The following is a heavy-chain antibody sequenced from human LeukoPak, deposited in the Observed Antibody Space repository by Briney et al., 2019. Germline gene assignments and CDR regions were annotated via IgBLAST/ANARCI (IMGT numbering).Heavy chain of an antibody. CDR2: ISSSGSTI. V-gene: IGHV3-11*04. CDR3: ARDVWSGGALDY. J-gene: IGHJ4*02. CDR1: GFTFSNAW. Sequence: GGSLRLSCAASGFTFSNAWMSWVRQAPGKGLEWVSYISSSGSTIYYADSVKGRFTISRDNAKNSLYLQMNSLRAEDTAVYYCARDVWSGGALDYWGQGTLVTVSS. D-gene: IGHD1-26*01.